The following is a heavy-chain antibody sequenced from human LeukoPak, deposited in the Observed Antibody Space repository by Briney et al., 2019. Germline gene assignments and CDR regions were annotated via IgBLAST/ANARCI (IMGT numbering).Heavy chain of an antibody. CDR2: ISDSGATI. V-gene: IGHV3-23*01. CDR1: GFTFSRYG. J-gene: IGHJ4*02. Sequence: TGGSLRLSCAASGFTFSRYGMSWVRQAPGKGLEWVSGISDSGATIYYADSVKGRFTISRDNSKNMLYLQMHSLRPEDTAIYYCAKIRAARPGYWGQGTLVTVSS. CDR3: AKIRAARPGY. D-gene: IGHD6-6*01.